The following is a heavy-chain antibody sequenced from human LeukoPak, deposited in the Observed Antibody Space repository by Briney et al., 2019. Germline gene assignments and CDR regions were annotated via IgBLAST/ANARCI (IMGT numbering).Heavy chain of an antibody. Sequence: GGSLRLSCAASGFTFSDYYMSWIRKAPGKGLEWVSYISSSGSHIYYADSVKGRFTIARDNAKNSLHLQMNSLRAEDTAVYYCARFSSSSGGFDYWGQGTLVTVSS. CDR2: ISSSGSHI. V-gene: IGHV3-11*04. D-gene: IGHD6-6*01. J-gene: IGHJ4*02. CDR3: ARFSSSSGGFDY. CDR1: GFTFSDYY.